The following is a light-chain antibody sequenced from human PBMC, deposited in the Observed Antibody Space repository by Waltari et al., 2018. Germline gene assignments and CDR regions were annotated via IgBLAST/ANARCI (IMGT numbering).Light chain of an antibody. CDR2: GAS. J-gene: IGKJ4*01. CDR3: QKYDSVPLT. CDR1: RSISSD. V-gene: IGKV3-15*01. Sequence: EIVMTQSPATLSVSPGERATLSCRASRSISSDLAWYQQKPGQAPRLLIYGASTRATGIPARFSGRGSGTDFTLTISRLQPEDVATYYCQKYDSVPLTFGGGTTVEIK.